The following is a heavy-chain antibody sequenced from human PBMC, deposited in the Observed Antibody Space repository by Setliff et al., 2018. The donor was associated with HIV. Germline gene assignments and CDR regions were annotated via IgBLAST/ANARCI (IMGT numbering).Heavy chain of an antibody. V-gene: IGHV4-34*01. CDR1: GGSFSGYY. CDR2: IIHSGGP. Sequence: LSLTCAVYGGSFSGYYWTWIRQPPGRGLEWIGEIIHSGGPHYNRSLKSRVTISVDTSKNQFSLNLSSVTAADTAVYYCARGGLGVVGAIDYWSQGTLVTVSS. D-gene: IGHD2-15*01. J-gene: IGHJ4*02. CDR3: ARGGLGVVGAIDY.